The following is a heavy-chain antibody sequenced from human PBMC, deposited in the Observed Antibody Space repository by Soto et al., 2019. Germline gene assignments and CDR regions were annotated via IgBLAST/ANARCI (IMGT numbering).Heavy chain of an antibody. V-gene: IGHV4-39*01. D-gene: IGHD2-15*01. CDR2: IYYSGST. Sequence: QLQLQESGPGLVKPSETLSLTCTVSGGSISSSSYYWGWIRQPPGKGLEWIGSIYYSGSTYYNPSLQSRVTISVDTSKNQFSLKLSSVTAADTAVYYCARGHSRNFDYWGQGTLVTVSS. CDR1: GGSISSSSYY. CDR3: ARGHSRNFDY. J-gene: IGHJ4*02.